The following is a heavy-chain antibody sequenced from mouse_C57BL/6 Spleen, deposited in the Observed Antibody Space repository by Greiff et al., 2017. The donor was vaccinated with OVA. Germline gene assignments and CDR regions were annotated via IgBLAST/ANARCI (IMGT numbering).Heavy chain of an antibody. Sequence: VQLQQPGAELVKPGASVKLSCKASGYTFTSYWMQWVKQRPGQGLEWIGEIDPSDSYTNYNQKFKGKATLTVDTSSSTAYMQLSSLTSEDSAVDYCARRGYYGSSLDYWGQGTTLTVSS. D-gene: IGHD1-1*01. CDR2: IDPSDSYT. CDR1: GYTFTSYW. J-gene: IGHJ2*01. CDR3: ARRGYYGSSLDY. V-gene: IGHV1-50*01.